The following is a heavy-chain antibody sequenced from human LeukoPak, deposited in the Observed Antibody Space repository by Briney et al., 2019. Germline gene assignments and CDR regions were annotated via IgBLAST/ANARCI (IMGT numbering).Heavy chain of an antibody. CDR2: IIPIFGTA. CDR1: GGTFSSYA. Sequence: GSSVKVSCKASGGTFSSYAISWVRQAPGQGLEWMGGIIPIFGTANYAQKSQGRVTITADESTSTAYMELSSLRSEDTAVYYCAVTEYCSSTSCYYSDYWGQGTLVTVSS. V-gene: IGHV1-69*01. CDR3: AVTEYCSSTSCYYSDY. J-gene: IGHJ4*02. D-gene: IGHD2-2*01.